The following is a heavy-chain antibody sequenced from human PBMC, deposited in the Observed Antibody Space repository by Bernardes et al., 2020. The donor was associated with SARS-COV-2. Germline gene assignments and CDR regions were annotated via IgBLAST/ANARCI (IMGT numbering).Heavy chain of an antibody. CDR2: PDPVYGEK. V-gene: IGHV1-24*01. Sequence: ASVKVSCKVSGSTLSVLSMHWVRQVPGKGLEWMGGPDPVYGEKIYAQKFQGRVTLTEDTSTDTAYMELSNLRSEDTAVYYCATDSIFGVVVYALTRWGQGDLVTVSS. CDR3: ATDSIFGVVVYALTR. CDR1: GSTLSVLS. D-gene: IGHD2-8*02. J-gene: IGHJ4*02.